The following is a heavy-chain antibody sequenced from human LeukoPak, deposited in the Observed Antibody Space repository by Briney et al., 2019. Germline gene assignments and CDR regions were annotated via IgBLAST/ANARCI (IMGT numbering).Heavy chain of an antibody. Sequence: PGGSLRLSCAASGFTFSSYGMHWVRQAPGKGLEWVAVIWYDGSNKYYADSVKGRFTISRDNSKNTLYLQMNSLRAEDTAVYYCARGGNYYGSEDAFDIWGQGTMVTVSS. CDR1: GFTFSSYG. D-gene: IGHD3-10*01. CDR2: IWYDGSNK. CDR3: ARGGNYYGSEDAFDI. V-gene: IGHV3-33*01. J-gene: IGHJ3*02.